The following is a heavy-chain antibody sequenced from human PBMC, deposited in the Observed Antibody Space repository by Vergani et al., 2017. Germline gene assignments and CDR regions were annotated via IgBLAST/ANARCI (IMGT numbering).Heavy chain of an antibody. D-gene: IGHD2-2*01. V-gene: IGHV1-2*02. J-gene: IGHJ4*02. Sequence: QVQLVQSGAEVKKPGASVKVSCKASGYTFTGYYMHWVRQAPGQGLEWMGWINPNSGGTNYAQKFQGSVTMTRDTSISTAYMELSRLRSDDTAVYYCARDALRGVVRAAWESYFDYWGQGTLVTVSS. CDR1: GYTFTGYY. CDR3: ARDALRGVVRAAWESYFDY. CDR2: INPNSGGT.